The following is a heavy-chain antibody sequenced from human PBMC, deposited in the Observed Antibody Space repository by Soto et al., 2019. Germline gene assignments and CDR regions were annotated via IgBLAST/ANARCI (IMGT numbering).Heavy chain of an antibody. D-gene: IGHD3-3*01. Sequence: ASVKLSCKSSGYTFTSYGISWARQAPGQGLEWMGWISAYNGNTNYAQKLQGRVTMTTDTSTSTAYMELRSLRSDDTAVYYCARGSNTIFGVVIGNWFDPWGQGKLVTVSA. CDR2: ISAYNGNT. CDR3: ARGSNTIFGVVIGNWFDP. J-gene: IGHJ5*02. V-gene: IGHV1-18*04. CDR1: GYTFTSYG.